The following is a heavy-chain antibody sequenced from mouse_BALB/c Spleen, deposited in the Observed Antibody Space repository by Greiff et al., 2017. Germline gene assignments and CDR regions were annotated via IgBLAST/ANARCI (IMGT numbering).Heavy chain of an antibody. CDR1: GYTFTSYV. CDR2: INPYNDGT. Sequence: LVESGPELVKPGASVKMSCKASGYTFTSYVMHWVKQKPGQGLEWIGYINPYNDGTKYNEKFKGKATLTSDKSSSTAYMELSSLTSEDSAVYYCARGGTARDPWFAYWGQGTLVTVSA. V-gene: IGHV1-14*01. D-gene: IGHD3-2*01. J-gene: IGHJ3*01. CDR3: ARGGTARDPWFAY.